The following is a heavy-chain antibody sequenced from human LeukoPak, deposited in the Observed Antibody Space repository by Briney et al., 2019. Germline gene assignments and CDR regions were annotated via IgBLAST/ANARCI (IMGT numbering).Heavy chain of an antibody. CDR2: IKEDGTAK. CDR1: GFTFSAYW. V-gene: IGHV3-7*03. CDR3: AKDSLGSSSKNWFDP. J-gene: IGHJ5*02. Sequence: GGSLRLSCAASGFTFSAYWMHWVRQAPGKGLEWVANIKEDGTAKYYVGSVKGRFTISKDNAKNSLYLQMNSLRAEDTAVYYCAKDSLGSSSKNWFDPWGQGTLVTVSS. D-gene: IGHD6-13*01.